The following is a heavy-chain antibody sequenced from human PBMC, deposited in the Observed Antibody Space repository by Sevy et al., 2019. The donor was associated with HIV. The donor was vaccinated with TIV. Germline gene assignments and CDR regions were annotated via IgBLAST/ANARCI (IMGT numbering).Heavy chain of an antibody. J-gene: IGHJ4*02. D-gene: IGHD5-12*01. Sequence: ASVKVSCKASGYRFTSYAMNWVRQAPGQGLEWMGWVNANTGKPTYAQGFTGRFVFSLDTSVNTAYLQISSLKAEDTAVYYCAKGRPGSGYAGAAAGDWGQGTRVTVSS. CDR1: GYRFTSYA. CDR3: AKGRPGSGYAGAAAGD. V-gene: IGHV7-4-1*02. CDR2: VNANTGKP.